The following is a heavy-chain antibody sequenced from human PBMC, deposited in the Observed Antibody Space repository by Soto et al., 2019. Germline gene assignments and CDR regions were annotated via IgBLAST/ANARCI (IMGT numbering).Heavy chain of an antibody. CDR2: IYYSGST. CDR3: ARHNYGSGSTYFDY. CDR1: GGSLSSYY. Sequence: PSETLSLTCTVSGGSLSSYYWSWIRQPPGKRLEWIGYIYYSGSTNYNPSLKSRVTISVDTSKNQFSLKLNSMTAAYTSVYYCARHNYGSGSTYFDYWGQGTLVTVS. D-gene: IGHD3-10*01. V-gene: IGHV4-59*08. J-gene: IGHJ4*02.